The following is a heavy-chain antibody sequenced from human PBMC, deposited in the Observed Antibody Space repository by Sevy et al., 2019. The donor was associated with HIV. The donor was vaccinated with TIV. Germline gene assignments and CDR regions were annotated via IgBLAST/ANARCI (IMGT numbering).Heavy chain of an antibody. CDR3: ARDLLIPATTDYFYYGMDV. D-gene: IGHD2-15*01. V-gene: IGHV3-21*01. Sequence: GGSLRLSCAASGFTIRTYNMNWVRQAPGKGLEWVSSISSSSTYIYYADSVKGRFTISRDNAKYSLYLQMSSLKAEDTAGYYCARDLLIPATTDYFYYGMDVWGQGTTVTVSS. CDR1: GFTIRTYN. J-gene: IGHJ6*02. CDR2: ISSSSTYI.